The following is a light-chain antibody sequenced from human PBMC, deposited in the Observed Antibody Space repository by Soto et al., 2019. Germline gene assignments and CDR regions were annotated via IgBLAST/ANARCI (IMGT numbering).Light chain of an antibody. Sequence: DIQMTQSPSAVAASVGDTVTSTCRASQGLKFLAWYQQKPGKAPRLLIYEATNLQSGVPPRFSGSGSGTDFTLTISSLQPEDFATYFCQKANSFPITCGQGTRREIK. V-gene: IGKV1-12*01. J-gene: IGKJ5*01. CDR2: EAT. CDR3: QKANSFPIT. CDR1: QGLKF.